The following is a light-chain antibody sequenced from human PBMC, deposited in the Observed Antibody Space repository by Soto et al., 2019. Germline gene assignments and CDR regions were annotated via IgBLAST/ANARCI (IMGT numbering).Light chain of an antibody. Sequence: DIVMTQSPDSLAVSLGERATINCKSSQSVLYSSTNKNYLAWYQQKAGQPPKLLIYWASTRESGVPDRISGSWSGTDFTLTISSLQAEDVAVYYCQQYYSSPRTFGQGTKLEIK. CDR3: QQYYSSPRT. J-gene: IGKJ2*01. CDR1: QSVLYSSTNKNY. CDR2: WAS. V-gene: IGKV4-1*01.